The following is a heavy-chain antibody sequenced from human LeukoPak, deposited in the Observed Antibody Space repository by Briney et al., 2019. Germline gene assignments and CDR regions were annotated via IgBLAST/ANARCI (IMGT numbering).Heavy chain of an antibody. CDR2: VNPDDSYT. J-gene: IGHJ3*02. CDR1: GYIFTTYW. D-gene: IGHD1-14*01. V-gene: IGHV5-51*01. Sequence: GESLRISCETSGYIFTTYWIGWVRQMPGKGLGWMGIVNPDDSYTKYRPSFQGHVTMSANKSINTAYLQWSSLKASDTAMYYCARRAEMATDAFDIWGQGTMVTVSS. CDR3: ARRAEMATDAFDI.